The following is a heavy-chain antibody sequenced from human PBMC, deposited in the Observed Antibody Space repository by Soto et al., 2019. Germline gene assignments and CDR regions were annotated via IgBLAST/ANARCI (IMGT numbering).Heavy chain of an antibody. Sequence: GGSLRLSCAASGFTFSNHAMNWVRQAPGKGLEWVSVIDGGGSVTYYADSVKGRFTISRDNSKKTLYLEMNNLRAEDTAKYYCAKDSGVVRSPSDSWGQGTLVTVSS. D-gene: IGHD2-15*01. CDR2: IDGGGSVT. CDR1: GFTFSNHA. V-gene: IGHV3-23*01. CDR3: AKDSGVVRSPSDS. J-gene: IGHJ4*02.